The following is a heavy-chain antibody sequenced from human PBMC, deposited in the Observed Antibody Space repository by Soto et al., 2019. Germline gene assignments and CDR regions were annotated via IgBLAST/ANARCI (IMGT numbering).Heavy chain of an antibody. J-gene: IGHJ5*02. CDR3: ARSGYRYNWFDP. Sequence: ASVKVSCKASGYTFTSYVISWVRQAPGQGLEWMGCISGHNGNTNYAQKLQGRVTMTTDTSTSTAYMDLRSLRSDDTAMYYCARSGYRYNWFDPWGQGTLVTVSS. V-gene: IGHV1-18*01. CDR1: GYTFTSYV. D-gene: IGHD3-3*01. CDR2: ISGHNGNT.